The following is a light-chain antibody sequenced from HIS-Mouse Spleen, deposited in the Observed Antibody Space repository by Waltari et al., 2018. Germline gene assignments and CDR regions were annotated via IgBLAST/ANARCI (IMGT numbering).Light chain of an antibody. CDR1: RSDVGGSNY. J-gene: IGLJ2*01. CDR2: EVS. CDR3: SSYAGSNNLV. Sequence: QSALTQPPSASGSPGQSVTISCTGTRSDVGGSNYVSWYQPPPGKAPKPMIYEVSTRPSGIPDRFSGSKSGNTASLTVSGLQAEDEADYYCSSYAGSNNLVFGGGTKLTVL. V-gene: IGLV2-8*01.